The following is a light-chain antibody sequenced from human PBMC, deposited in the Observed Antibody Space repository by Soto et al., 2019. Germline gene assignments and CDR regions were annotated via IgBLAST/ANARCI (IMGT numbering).Light chain of an antibody. V-gene: IGKV3-15*01. CDR3: HQYDNWPLT. CDR2: GAS. Sequence: EIVMTQSPATLSVSPGERATLSCRASQSVRDNLAWYQQKPGQAPGLLIYGASIRATGIPARFSGSGSDTEFTLTISSLQSEDFATYYCHQYDNWPLTFGPGTKVDIQ. CDR1: QSVRDN. J-gene: IGKJ3*01.